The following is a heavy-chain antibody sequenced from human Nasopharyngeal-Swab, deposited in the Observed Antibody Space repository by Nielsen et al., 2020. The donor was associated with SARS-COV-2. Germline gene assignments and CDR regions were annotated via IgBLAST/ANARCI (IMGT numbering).Heavy chain of an antibody. D-gene: IGHD5-18*01. Sequence: WIRQPPGKGLEWVGRIRSKANSYATAYAASVKGRFTISRDDSKNTACLQMNSLKTEDTAVYYCTSRYSYGLWGQGTLVTVSS. V-gene: IGHV3-73*01. CDR2: IRSKANSYAT. J-gene: IGHJ4*02. CDR3: TSRYSYGL.